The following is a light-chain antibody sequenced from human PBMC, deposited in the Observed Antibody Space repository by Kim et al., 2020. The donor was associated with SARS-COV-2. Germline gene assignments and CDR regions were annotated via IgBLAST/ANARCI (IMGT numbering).Light chain of an antibody. V-gene: IGKV1-27*01. Sequence: ASVGDRVTITCRASQGISNYVAWYQQKPGKVPKLLIYVASTLQSGVPSRFSGSGSGTDFTLTISSLQPEDVATYYCQRYHSAPWTFGQGTKVDIK. CDR2: VAS. CDR3: QRYHSAPWT. CDR1: QGISNY. J-gene: IGKJ1*01.